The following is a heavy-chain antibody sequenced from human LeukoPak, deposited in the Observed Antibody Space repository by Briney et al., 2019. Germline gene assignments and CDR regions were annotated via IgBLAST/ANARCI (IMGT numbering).Heavy chain of an antibody. CDR1: GFTFSSYA. CDR3: ATFSGAHHKTFDS. Sequence: GGSLRLSCAASGFTFSSYAMSWVRQAPGKGLEWVANIKQDGSDKFYVDSVNGRFTISRDNAKNSLYLQMNTLRAEDTAIYYCATFSGAHHKTFDSWGQGTLVTVSS. CDR2: IKQDGSDK. J-gene: IGHJ4*02. D-gene: IGHD1-14*01. V-gene: IGHV3-7*01.